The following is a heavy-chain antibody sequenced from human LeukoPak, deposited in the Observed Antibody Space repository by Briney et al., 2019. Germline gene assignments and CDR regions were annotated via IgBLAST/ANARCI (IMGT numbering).Heavy chain of an antibody. V-gene: IGHV3-48*01. D-gene: IGHD6-25*01. Sequence: GGSLRLSCAASGFTFSSYSMNWVRQAPGKGLEWVSCISSSSSTIYYADSVKGRFTISRDNAKNSLYLQMNSLRAEDTAVYYCARPHTSGGIDYWGQGTLVTVSS. J-gene: IGHJ4*02. CDR2: ISSSSSTI. CDR1: GFTFSSYS. CDR3: ARPHTSGGIDY.